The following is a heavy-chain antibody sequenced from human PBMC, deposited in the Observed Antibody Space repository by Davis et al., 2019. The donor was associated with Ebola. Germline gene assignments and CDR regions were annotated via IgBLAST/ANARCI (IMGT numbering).Heavy chain of an antibody. CDR2: ISFDGNNK. V-gene: IGHV3-30-3*01. D-gene: IGHD3-16*01. J-gene: IGHJ4*02. Sequence: GESLKISCAASGFTFSSCTMNWVRQAPGKGLEWVAIISFDGNNKYYADSLKGRFTISRDNAKKTVYLQMNSLRAEDMAVYYCARVSIGGGQQGEYSFDYWGQGTLVTVSS. CDR3: ARVSIGGGQQGEYSFDY. CDR1: GFTFSSCT.